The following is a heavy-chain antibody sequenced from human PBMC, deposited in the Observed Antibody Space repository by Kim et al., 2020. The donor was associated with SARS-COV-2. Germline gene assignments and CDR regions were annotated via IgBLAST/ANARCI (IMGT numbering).Heavy chain of an antibody. V-gene: IGHV4-39*01. J-gene: IGHJ4*02. CDR3: ARHFGPQLIAAVDY. D-gene: IGHD6-13*01. Sequence: SPSLKSRVTISVDTSKNQYSLKLSSVTAADTAVYYCARHFGPQLIAAVDYWGQGTLVTVSS.